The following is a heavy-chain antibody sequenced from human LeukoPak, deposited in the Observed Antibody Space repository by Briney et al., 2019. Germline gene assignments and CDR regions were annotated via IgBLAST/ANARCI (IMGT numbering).Heavy chain of an antibody. Sequence: TSETLSLTCTVSGGSVSSGSYYWSWIRHPPGKGLEWLGYIYYSGSTNYNPSLKSRVTISVDTSKNQFSLKLSSVTAADTAVYYCARDGRDTAMVTKGFDYWGQGTLVTVSS. V-gene: IGHV4-61*01. D-gene: IGHD5-18*01. CDR2: IYYSGST. CDR1: GGSVSSGSYY. CDR3: ARDGRDTAMVTKGFDY. J-gene: IGHJ4*02.